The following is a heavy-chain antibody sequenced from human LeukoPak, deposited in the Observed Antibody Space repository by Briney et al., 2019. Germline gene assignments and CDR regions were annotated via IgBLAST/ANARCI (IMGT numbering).Heavy chain of an antibody. J-gene: IGHJ6*03. CDR3: ARDRQQLVYNYMDV. CDR1: GFTFSSYW. V-gene: IGHV3-7*01. D-gene: IGHD6-13*01. CDR2: IKQDGSEK. Sequence: PGGSLRLSCAASGFTFSSYWMSWVRQAPGKGLEWVANIKQDGSEKHYVDSVKGRFTISRDNAKNSLYLQMNSLRAEDTAVYYCARDRQQLVYNYMDVWGKGTTVTVSS.